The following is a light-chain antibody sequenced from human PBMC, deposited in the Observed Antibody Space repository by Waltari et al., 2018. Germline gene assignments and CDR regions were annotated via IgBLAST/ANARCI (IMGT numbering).Light chain of an antibody. J-gene: IGKJ2*01. CDR2: AAS. CDR1: ESVSTN. Sequence: EIVVTQSPATLSVSPGERATLFCRASESVSTNLAWYQQKPGQAPRLLIHAASTRAAGVPARFSGNGSGTEFTLIISSLQSEDFAVYYCQQYNHWPPYTFGQGTKLEIK. CDR3: QQYNHWPPYT. V-gene: IGKV3-15*01.